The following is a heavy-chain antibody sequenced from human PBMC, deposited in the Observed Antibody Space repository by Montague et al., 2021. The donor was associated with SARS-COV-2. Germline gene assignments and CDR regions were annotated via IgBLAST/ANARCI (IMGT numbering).Heavy chain of an antibody. Sequence: SETLSLTCAVSGGSISSSNWWSWVRQPPGKGLEWIGEIHHSGSTNYNPSLKSRVTMSVDRSKNHFSLRLSSVTAADTAMYYCARGGYGSWTGYYFDYWGQGTLVTVSS. J-gene: IGHJ4*02. V-gene: IGHV4-4*02. CDR2: IHHSGST. CDR1: GGSISSSNW. CDR3: ARGGYGSWTGYYFDY. D-gene: IGHD2-15*01.